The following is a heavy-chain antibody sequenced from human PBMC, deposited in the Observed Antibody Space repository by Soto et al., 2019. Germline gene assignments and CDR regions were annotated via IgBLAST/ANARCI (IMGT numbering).Heavy chain of an antibody. CDR2: SRNKANSYST. D-gene: IGHD2-2*02. V-gene: IGHV3-72*01. CDR3: TRPPISSAPGDDY. Sequence: EVQLVESGGDLVQPGGSLRLSCAASGFTFSDHYMDWVRQAPGKGLAWVGRSRNKANSYSTAYAASVKGRFTISRDDSKNSLDLQMSSLKSEDTAVYYCTRPPISSAPGDDYWGQGTLVNVSS. J-gene: IGHJ4*02. CDR1: GFTFSDHY.